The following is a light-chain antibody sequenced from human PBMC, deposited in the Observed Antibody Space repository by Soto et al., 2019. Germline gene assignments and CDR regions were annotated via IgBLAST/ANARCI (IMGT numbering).Light chain of an antibody. CDR1: QFFGSY. Sequence: EIVLTQSPATLSLSPGETATLSCRASQFFGSYLAWYQQRPGQAPRLLIYDASNRATDIPARFSGSGSGTDFTLTISRLEPEDFGVFYCQQRTNWLYTFGQGTKVEIK. J-gene: IGKJ2*01. V-gene: IGKV3-11*01. CDR2: DAS. CDR3: QQRTNWLYT.